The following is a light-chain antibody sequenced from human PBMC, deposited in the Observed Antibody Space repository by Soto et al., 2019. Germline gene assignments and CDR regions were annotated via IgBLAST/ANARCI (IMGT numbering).Light chain of an antibody. V-gene: IGKV1-5*03. Sequence: DIQMTQSPSTLSASVGDRVTITCRASQSISSWLAWYQQKPGKAPKLLIYKASSLESGVPSRFRGRGSGTEFTLTISSLQPDDFATYYCHQYNSWWTFGQGTKLEIK. CDR3: HQYNSWWT. CDR2: KAS. J-gene: IGKJ2*02. CDR1: QSISSW.